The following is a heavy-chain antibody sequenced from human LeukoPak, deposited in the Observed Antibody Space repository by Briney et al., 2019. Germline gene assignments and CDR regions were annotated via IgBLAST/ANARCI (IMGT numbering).Heavy chain of an antibody. Sequence: GGSLRLSCAASGFTFSSYTMHWVRQAPGKGLEWVALVLHDGSNVHYADSVKGRFTISRDNSKNTLNLQMNSLRAGDTAVYYCAGELDAFDIWGQGTMVTVSS. CDR3: AGELDAFDI. V-gene: IGHV3-30-3*01. CDR1: GFTFSSYT. J-gene: IGHJ3*02. CDR2: VLHDGSNV.